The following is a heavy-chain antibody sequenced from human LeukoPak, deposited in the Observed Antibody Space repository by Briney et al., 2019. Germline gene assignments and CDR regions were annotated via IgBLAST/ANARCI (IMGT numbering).Heavy chain of an antibody. Sequence: ASVKVSCKASGYTFTDYYMHWVRQAPGQGLEWMGWISAYNGNTNYAQKLQGRVTMTTDTSTSTAYMELRSLRSDDTAVYYCAREAPPYYYDSSGYYHWGQGTLVTVSS. CDR2: ISAYNGNT. CDR3: AREAPPYYYDSSGYYH. V-gene: IGHV1-18*04. CDR1: GYTFTDYY. J-gene: IGHJ5*02. D-gene: IGHD3-22*01.